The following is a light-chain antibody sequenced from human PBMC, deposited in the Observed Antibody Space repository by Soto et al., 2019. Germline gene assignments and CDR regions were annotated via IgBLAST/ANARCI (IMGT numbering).Light chain of an antibody. J-gene: IGKJ2*01. V-gene: IGKV3-15*01. CDR2: GAS. CDR1: QSVSSN. Sequence: EIVMTQSPATLSASPGERATLSCTASQSVSSNLAWYQQKPGQAPRLLIYGASTRATGIPARFSGSGSGTAFTLTISSLESEDFAVYYCQEYNNWPPMNTFGQGAKLEIK. CDR3: QEYNNWPPMNT.